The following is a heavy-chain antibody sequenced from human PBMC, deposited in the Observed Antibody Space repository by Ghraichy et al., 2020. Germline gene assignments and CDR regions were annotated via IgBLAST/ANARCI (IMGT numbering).Heavy chain of an antibody. J-gene: IGHJ4*02. CDR3: ARGSSGWWVYFDY. CDR1: GYTFTSYA. CDR2: INAGNGNT. D-gene: IGHD6-19*01. V-gene: IGHV1-3*01. Sequence: ASVKVSCKASGYTFTSYAMHWVRQAPGQRLEWMGWINAGNGNTKYSQKFQGRVTITRDTSTSTAYMELSSLRSEDTAVYYCARGSSGWWVYFDYWGQGTLVTVSS.